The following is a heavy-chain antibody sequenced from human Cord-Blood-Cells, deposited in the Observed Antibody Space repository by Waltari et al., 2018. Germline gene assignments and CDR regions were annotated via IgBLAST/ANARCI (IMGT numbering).Heavy chain of an antibody. CDR1: GFPFSSYA. Sequence: QVQLVESGGGVVQPGRSLRLSCAASGFPFSSYAMHRVRQAPGKGLEWVAVISYDGSNKYYADSVKGRFTISRDNSKNTLYLQMNSLRAEDTAVYYCARDYYGSGSYFDYWGQGTLVTVSS. D-gene: IGHD3-10*01. J-gene: IGHJ4*02. V-gene: IGHV3-30*04. CDR2: ISYDGSNK. CDR3: ARDYYGSGSYFDY.